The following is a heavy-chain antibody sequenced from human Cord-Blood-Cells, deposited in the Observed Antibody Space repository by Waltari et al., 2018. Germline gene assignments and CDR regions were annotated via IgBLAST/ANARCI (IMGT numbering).Heavy chain of an antibody. D-gene: IGHD6-19*01. J-gene: IGHJ4*02. V-gene: IGHV4-34*01. CDR1: GGSFSGYY. CDR2: INHSGST. Sequence: QVQLQQWGAGLLKPSETLSLTCAVYGGSFSGYYWSWIRQPPGKGREWIGEINHSGSTNCNPSLKGRVTISVDTSKNQFSLKLSSVTAADTAVYYCARTNWLVLDYWGQGTLVTVSS. CDR3: ARTNWLVLDY.